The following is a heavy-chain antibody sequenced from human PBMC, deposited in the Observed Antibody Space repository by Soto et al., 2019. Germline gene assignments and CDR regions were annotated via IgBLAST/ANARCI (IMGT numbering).Heavy chain of an antibody. CDR1: GYSFTDYG. CDR2: INTNNGNT. CDR3: ARKRCFSECLTLDP. J-gene: IGHJ5*02. V-gene: IGHV1-18*01. Sequence: QGQLVQSGAEVEEPGASVKVSCKASGYSFTDYGITWVRQAPGQGLEWMGWINTNNGNTRYEQKFQDRVTMTTDTSTSTAYMALRSLRSDDTAVYYCARKRCFSECLTLDPWGQGTLVTVSS. D-gene: IGHD1-26*01.